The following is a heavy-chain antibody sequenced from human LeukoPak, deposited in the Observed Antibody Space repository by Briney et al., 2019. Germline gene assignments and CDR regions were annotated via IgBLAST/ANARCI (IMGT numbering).Heavy chain of an antibody. Sequence: GGSLRLSCAGSGFTFSDYAMSWVRQAPGKGLEWVSAIGSRGVSAYYADSVKGRFSISRDNSKNTVYLQMNSLRAEDTAVYHCAKDDSYIRFYSWGQGTLVTVSS. J-gene: IGHJ5*01. CDR1: GFTFSDYA. CDR2: IGSRGVSA. CDR3: AKDDSYIRFYS. V-gene: IGHV3-23*01. D-gene: IGHD3-22*01.